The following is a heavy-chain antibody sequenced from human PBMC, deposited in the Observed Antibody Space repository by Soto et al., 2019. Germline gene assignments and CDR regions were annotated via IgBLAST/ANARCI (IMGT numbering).Heavy chain of an antibody. D-gene: IGHD6-19*01. CDR3: ARDPGYSSGWYTGIFGH. CDR1: GFTFDDYA. V-gene: IGHV3-23*01. Sequence: PGGSLRLSCATSGFTFDDYAMSWVRQAPGKGLEWVSAISGYGATSYYADSVRARFTVSRDSSKNTLYLQMNSLRAEDTAVYYCARDPGYSSGWYTGIFGHWGQGTLVTVSS. CDR2: ISGYGATS. J-gene: IGHJ4*02.